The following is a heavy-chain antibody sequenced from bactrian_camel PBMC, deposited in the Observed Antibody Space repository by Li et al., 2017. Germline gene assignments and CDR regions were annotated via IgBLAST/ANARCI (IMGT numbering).Heavy chain of an antibody. D-gene: IGHD7*01. Sequence: VQLVESGGGSVQAGGSLTLSCAASGLVYPFWSMAWFRQAPGKEREGVARIDSRGTTEYVGSVKGRFTISKDSAKNTLWLQMDSLKPEDTAMYYCAAGISYNGACFLALDRYTYWGQGTQVTVS. J-gene: IGHJ4*01. CDR2: IDSRGTT. V-gene: IGHV3S63*01. CDR3: AAGISYNGACFLALDRYTY. CDR1: GLVYPFWS.